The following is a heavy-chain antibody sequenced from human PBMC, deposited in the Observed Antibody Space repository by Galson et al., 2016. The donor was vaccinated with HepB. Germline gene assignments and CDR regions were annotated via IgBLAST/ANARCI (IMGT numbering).Heavy chain of an antibody. J-gene: IGHJ4*02. CDR3: AEGGSGYDSGRLDH. V-gene: IGHV4-31*03. CDR2: IYYSGRT. CDR1: GGYINNGGYY. Sequence: TLSLTCTVSGGYINNGGYYWSRIRQYPEKGLEWIGYIYYSGRTFYNPSLRSRVSISIDMSKNQFFLRLNSVTAADTAVYYCAEGGSGYDSGRLDHWGQGTLVTVSS. D-gene: IGHD5-12*01.